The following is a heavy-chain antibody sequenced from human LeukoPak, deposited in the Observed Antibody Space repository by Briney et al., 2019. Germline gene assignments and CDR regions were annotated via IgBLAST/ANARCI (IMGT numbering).Heavy chain of an antibody. CDR2: ISAYNGNT. V-gene: IGHV1-18*01. D-gene: IGHD3-9*01. Sequence: ASVKVSCKASGYTFTSFGFSWVRQAPGQGLEWVGWISAYNGNTNYVQNLQGRVTMTTDTSTSTAYMELRSLRSDDTAVYYCARDEAYYDTFGMDVWGQGTTVTVSS. CDR3: ARDEAYYDTFGMDV. J-gene: IGHJ6*02. CDR1: GYTFTSFG.